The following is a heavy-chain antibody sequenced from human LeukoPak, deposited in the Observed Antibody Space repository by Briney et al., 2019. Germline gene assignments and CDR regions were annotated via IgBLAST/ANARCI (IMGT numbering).Heavy chain of an antibody. Sequence: AGSLRLSCAASGFTFSSYWMHWVRQAPGKGLVWVSRINSDGSSTSYADSVKGRFTISRDNAKNTLYLQMNSLRDEDTAVYYCARDPAYEAVVVYYGMDVWGQGTTVTVSS. CDR3: ARDPAYEAVVVYYGMDV. CDR2: INSDGSST. J-gene: IGHJ6*02. D-gene: IGHD3-22*01. CDR1: GFTFSSYW. V-gene: IGHV3-74*01.